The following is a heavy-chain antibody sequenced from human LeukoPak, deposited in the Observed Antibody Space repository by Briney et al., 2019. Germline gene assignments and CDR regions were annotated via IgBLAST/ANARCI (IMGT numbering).Heavy chain of an antibody. Sequence: SGGSLRLSCAASGVTFSSYGMHWVRQAPGKGLEWVAFIRYDGSNKYYADSVKGRFTISRDNSKKTLYLQMNSLRDEDTAVYYCARGAAYNSGSYVIDSWGQGTLVTVSS. CDR1: GVTFSSYG. J-gene: IGHJ4*02. D-gene: IGHD3-10*01. CDR3: ARGAAYNSGSYVIDS. V-gene: IGHV3-30*02. CDR2: IRYDGSNK.